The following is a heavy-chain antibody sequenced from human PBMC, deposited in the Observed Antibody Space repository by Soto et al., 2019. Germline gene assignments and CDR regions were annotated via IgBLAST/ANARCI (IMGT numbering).Heavy chain of an antibody. D-gene: IGHD3-10*01. CDR1: GCTFSSYA. CDR2: ISGSGGST. Sequence: GGSLRLSCAASGCTFSSYAMSWVRQAPGKGLEWVSAISGSGGSTYYADSVKGRFTISRDNSKNTLYLQMNSLRAEDTAVYYCAKGGGRDTMVQGPQAMDVWGQGTTVTVSS. V-gene: IGHV3-23*01. CDR3: AKGGGRDTMVQGPQAMDV. J-gene: IGHJ6*02.